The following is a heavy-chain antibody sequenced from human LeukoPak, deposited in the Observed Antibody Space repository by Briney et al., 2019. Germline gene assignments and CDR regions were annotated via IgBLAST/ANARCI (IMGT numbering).Heavy chain of an antibody. CDR1: GFTFSSYG. CDR3: AKDSRDYVWGSYRYIPDFDY. CDR2: ISGSGGST. V-gene: IGHV3-23*01. D-gene: IGHD3-16*02. Sequence: GGTLRLSCAASGFTFSSYGMSWVRQAPGKGMEWVSAISGSGGSTYYADSVKGRFTISRDNSKNTLYLQMNSLRAEDTAVYYCAKDSRDYVWGSYRYIPDFDYWGQGTLVTVSS. J-gene: IGHJ4*02.